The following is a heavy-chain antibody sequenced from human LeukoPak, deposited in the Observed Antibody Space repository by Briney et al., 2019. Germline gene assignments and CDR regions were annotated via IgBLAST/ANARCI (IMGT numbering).Heavy chain of an antibody. D-gene: IGHD7-27*01. CDR3: ARGFRGDNFDY. CDR2: VSHFGST. Sequence: PSETLSLTCTVSGYSISSAYYWGWIRQPPGKGLEWIGSVSHFGSTYYNPSLKSRVTISVDTSKNQFSLQLTSVTAADTAVYYCARGFRGDNFDYWGQGTLVTVSS. CDR1: GYSISSAYY. J-gene: IGHJ4*02. V-gene: IGHV4-38-2*02.